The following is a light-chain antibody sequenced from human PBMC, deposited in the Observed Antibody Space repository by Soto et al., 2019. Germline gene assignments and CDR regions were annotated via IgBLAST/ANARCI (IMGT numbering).Light chain of an antibody. CDR1: QSISSW. CDR2: KAA. CDR3: QQYNSYPYT. J-gene: IGKJ2*01. Sequence: DIQMTQSPSTLSASVGDRVTITCRASQSISSWLAWYQQKPGKAPKLLLYKAASLESGVPSRFSGSGSGTAFADTISSLQPDDFATYYCQQYNSYPYTFGQGIKLEIK. V-gene: IGKV1-5*03.